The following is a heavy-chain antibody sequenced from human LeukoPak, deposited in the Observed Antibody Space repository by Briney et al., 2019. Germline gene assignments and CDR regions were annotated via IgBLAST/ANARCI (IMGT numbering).Heavy chain of an antibody. D-gene: IGHD2-8*01. J-gene: IGHJ4*02. Sequence: GGSLRISCAASGFTFSDYYMSGIRQAPGKGLEWVSYISSSSSYTNYADSVKGRFTISRDNAKNSLYLQMHSLRAEDTAVYYCARDSPWSVRYFDYWGQGTLVTVSS. CDR1: GFTFSDYY. V-gene: IGHV3-11*06. CDR2: ISSSSSYT. CDR3: ARDSPWSVRYFDY.